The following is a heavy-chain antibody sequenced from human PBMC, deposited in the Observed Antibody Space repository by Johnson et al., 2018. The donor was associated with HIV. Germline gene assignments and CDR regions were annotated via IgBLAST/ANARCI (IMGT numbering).Heavy chain of an antibody. V-gene: IGHV3-7*01. D-gene: IGHD3-10*01. J-gene: IGHJ3*02. CDR3: AKDRVRDAFDI. Sequence: VQLVESGGGLVKPGGSLRLSCAASGFTFSNAWMTWIRQAPGKGPEWVANIDLGGSLTNYVDSVKGRFIISRDNGRNLVYLQMNSLRAEDTAVYYCAKDRVRDAFDIWGQGTMVTVSS. CDR1: GFTFSNAW. CDR2: IDLGGSLT.